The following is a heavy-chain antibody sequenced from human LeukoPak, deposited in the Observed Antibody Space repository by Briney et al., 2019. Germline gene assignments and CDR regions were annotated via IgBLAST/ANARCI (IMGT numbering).Heavy chain of an antibody. Sequence: GGSLRLSCAASGFTFSSYAMHWVRQAPGKGLEWVAVISYDGSNKYYADSVKGRFTISRDNSKNTLYLQMNSLRAEDTAVYYCARWGAVAGTGDNDGFDIWGQGTMVTVSS. CDR1: GFTFSSYA. V-gene: IGHV3-30-3*01. CDR2: ISYDGSNK. CDR3: ARWGAVAGTGDNDGFDI. D-gene: IGHD6-19*01. J-gene: IGHJ3*02.